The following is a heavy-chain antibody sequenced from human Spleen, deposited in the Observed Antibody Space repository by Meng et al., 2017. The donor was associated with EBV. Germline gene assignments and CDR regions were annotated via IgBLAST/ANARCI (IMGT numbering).Heavy chain of an antibody. V-gene: IGHV1-8*01. CDR2: MNPNSGNT. CDR1: GYTFTTYE. Sequence: GRLVQAGAEVKKPGASVKVSCKASGYTFTTYEINWVRQATGQGLEWMGWMNPNSGNTGYAQKFQGRVTMTRNTSISTAYMELSSLRSDDTAVYYCARGTRGYSSSLGGDYWGQGTLVTVSS. CDR3: ARGTRGYSSSLGGDY. J-gene: IGHJ4*02. D-gene: IGHD6-13*01.